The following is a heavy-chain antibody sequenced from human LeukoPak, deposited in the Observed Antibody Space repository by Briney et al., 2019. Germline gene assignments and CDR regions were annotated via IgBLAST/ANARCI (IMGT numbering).Heavy chain of an antibody. CDR3: ARHVGDPERGQPYYMDV. Sequence: PSETLSLTCTVSGGSISSSSYYWGWIRQPPGKGLEWIGSIYYSGSTYYNPSLKSRVTISVDTSKNQFSLKLSSVTAADTAVYYCARHVGDPERGQPYYMDVWGKGTTVTVSS. D-gene: IGHD2-21*02. V-gene: IGHV4-39*01. CDR1: GGSISSSSYY. CDR2: IYYSGST. J-gene: IGHJ6*03.